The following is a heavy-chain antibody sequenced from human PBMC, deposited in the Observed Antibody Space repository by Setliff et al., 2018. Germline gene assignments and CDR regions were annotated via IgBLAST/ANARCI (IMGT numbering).Heavy chain of an antibody. CDR1: GYSISSGHY. CDR2: IHYSGST. J-gene: IGHJ3*02. V-gene: IGHV4-38-2*02. CDR3: ARGGDSGSYFLANHDAFDI. Sequence: SETLSLTCTVSGYSISSGHYWGWIRQPPGKGLEWIGSIHYSGSTYYNPSLKSRVTISIDTSKNQFSLKLSSVTAADTAVYYCARGGDSGSYFLANHDAFDIWGQGTMVTVSS. D-gene: IGHD1-26*01.